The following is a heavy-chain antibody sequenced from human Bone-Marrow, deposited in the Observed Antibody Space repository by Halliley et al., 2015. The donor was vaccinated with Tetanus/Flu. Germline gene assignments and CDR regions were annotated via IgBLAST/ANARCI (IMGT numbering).Heavy chain of an antibody. V-gene: IGHV4-31*11. J-gene: IGHJ4*02. CDR1: GGSITRGGFY. CDR3: ARGIRSTSSPRPFDY. D-gene: IGHD6-6*01. CDR2: IYYSGTT. Sequence: TLSLTCAVSGGSITRGGFYWSWIRQPPGKGLEYVGYIYYSGTTNYNPSLRSRVTISVDTSRRQFSLDVRSVTAADTAIYYCARGIRSTSSPRPFDYWGQGIQVAVSS.